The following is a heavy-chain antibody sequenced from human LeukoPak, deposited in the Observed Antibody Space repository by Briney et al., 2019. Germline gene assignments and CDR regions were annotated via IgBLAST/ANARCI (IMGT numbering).Heavy chain of an antibody. CDR3: ARVNGPASGIDP. J-gene: IGHJ5*02. D-gene: IGHD2-2*01. CDR1: GGSISSYY. V-gene: IGHV4-59*12. Sequence: SETLSLTCTVSGGSISSYYWSWIRQPPGKGLEWIGYIYYSGSTYYNPSLKSRVTISVDTSKNQFSLKLSSVTAADTAVYYCARVNGPASGIDPWGRGTLVTVSS. CDR2: IYYSGST.